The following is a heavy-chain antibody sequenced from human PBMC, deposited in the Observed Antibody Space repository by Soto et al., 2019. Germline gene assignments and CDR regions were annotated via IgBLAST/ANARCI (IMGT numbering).Heavy chain of an antibody. Sequence: QVQLVQSGAEVKKPGASVKVSCKASGYTFTSYGISWVRQAPGQGLEWMGWISAYNGNTNYAQKLQGRVTMTTDTATSTAYMELRSLRSDDTAVYYCARDLEQQLVPYYYYGMDVWGQGTTVTVSS. CDR1: GYTFTSYG. D-gene: IGHD6-13*01. J-gene: IGHJ6*02. V-gene: IGHV1-18*01. CDR3: ARDLEQQLVPYYYYGMDV. CDR2: ISAYNGNT.